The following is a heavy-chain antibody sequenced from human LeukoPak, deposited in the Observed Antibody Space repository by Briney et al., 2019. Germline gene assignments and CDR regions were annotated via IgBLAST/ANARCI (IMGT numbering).Heavy chain of an antibody. J-gene: IGHJ4*02. D-gene: IGHD1-26*01. V-gene: IGHV3-23*01. Sequence: GGSLRLSCAASGFTFSSYAMAWVRQAPGKGLEWVSAISDSGANTFYADSVRGRFTVSRDNSKNTLYLQMNSLKAEDTAVYYCAKDSGSFDYWGQGTLVTVSS. CDR2: ISDSGANT. CDR1: GFTFSSYA. CDR3: AKDSGSFDY.